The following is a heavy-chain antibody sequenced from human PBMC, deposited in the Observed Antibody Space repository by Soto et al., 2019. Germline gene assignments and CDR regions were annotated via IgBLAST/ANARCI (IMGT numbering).Heavy chain of an antibody. CDR2: IYYSGST. CDR1: GGSISSSSYY. D-gene: IGHD7-27*01. Sequence: QLQLQESGPGLVKPSETLSLTCTVSGGSISSSSYYWGWIRQPPGKGLEWIGSIYYSGSTYYNPSLKSRVTISVDTSKNQFSLKLSSVTAADTAVYYCARLSWGSGWFDPWRQGTLVTVSS. CDR3: ARLSWGSGWFDP. J-gene: IGHJ5*02. V-gene: IGHV4-39*01.